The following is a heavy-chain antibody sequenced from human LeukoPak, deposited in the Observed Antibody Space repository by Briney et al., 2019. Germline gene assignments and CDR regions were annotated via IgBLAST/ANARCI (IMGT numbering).Heavy chain of an antibody. CDR3: ARRAASAGYFDY. CDR2: IYYSGST. Sequence: PSETLSLTCTVSGGSISSSSYYWGWIRQPPGKGLEWIGSIYYSGSTYYNPSLKSRVTISVATSKSQFSLNLSSVTAADTAVYYCARRAASAGYFDYWGQGTLVTVSS. J-gene: IGHJ4*02. V-gene: IGHV4-39*01. D-gene: IGHD6-13*01. CDR1: GGSISSSSYY.